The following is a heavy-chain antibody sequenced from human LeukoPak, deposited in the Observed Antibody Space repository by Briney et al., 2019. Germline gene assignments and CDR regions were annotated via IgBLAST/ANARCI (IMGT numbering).Heavy chain of an antibody. Sequence: PGGSLRLSCAASGFTFSSYAMSWVRQAPGKGLEWVSAISGSGGSTYYADSVKGRFTISRDNAKNSLYLQMNSLRAEDTALYYCAKDKRYGSGSSWWYFDYWGQGTLVTVSS. CDR1: GFTFSSYA. J-gene: IGHJ4*02. D-gene: IGHD3-10*01. V-gene: IGHV3-23*01. CDR3: AKDKRYGSGSSWWYFDY. CDR2: ISGSGGST.